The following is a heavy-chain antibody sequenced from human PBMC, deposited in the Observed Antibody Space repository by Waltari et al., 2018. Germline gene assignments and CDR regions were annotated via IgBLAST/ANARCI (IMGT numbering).Heavy chain of an antibody. CDR3: ARGHGYCTNGVCSYFDY. D-gene: IGHD2-8*01. V-gene: IGHV4-34*01. Sequence: QVQLQQWGAGLLKPSETLSLTCAVYGGSFSGYYWSWIRQPPGKGLEWIGENNHSGSTNYNPSLKSRVNISVDTSKNQFSLKLSSVTAADTAVYYCARGHGYCTNGVCSYFDYWGQGTLVTVSS. J-gene: IGHJ4*02. CDR1: GGSFSGYY. CDR2: NNHSGST.